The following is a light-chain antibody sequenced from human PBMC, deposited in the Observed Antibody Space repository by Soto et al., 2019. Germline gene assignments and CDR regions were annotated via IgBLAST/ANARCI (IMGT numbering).Light chain of an antibody. CDR3: GSYSSSTPPYV. CDR1: SSDVGGYHY. CDR2: DVS. V-gene: IGLV2-14*03. J-gene: IGLJ1*01. Sequence: QSVLTQPASVSGSPGQSITISCTGSSSDVGGYHYVSWYLQHPDRDPKLIVYDVSARPSGVSYRFSGSKSGNTASLTSSALQAEAEGDYFCGSYSSSTPPYVCGPGTQLTVL.